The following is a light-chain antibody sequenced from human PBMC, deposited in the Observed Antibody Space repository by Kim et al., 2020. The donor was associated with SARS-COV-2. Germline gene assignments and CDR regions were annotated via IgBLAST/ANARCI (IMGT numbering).Light chain of an antibody. V-gene: IGKV3-15*01. CDR2: GAS. CDR1: QSVSRN. J-gene: IGKJ1*01. Sequence: EIVMTQSPATLSVSPGERATLSCRASQSVSRNLAWYQQKPGQAPRLLIYGASTRATGIPGRFSGSGSGTEFTLIISSLQSEDCGIYYCQQYNNWPTGTFGQGTKVDIK. CDR3: QQYNNWPTGT.